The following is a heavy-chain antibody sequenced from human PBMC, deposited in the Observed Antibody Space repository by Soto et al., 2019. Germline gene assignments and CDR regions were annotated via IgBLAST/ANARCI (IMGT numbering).Heavy chain of an antibody. CDR3: ARDAKVHYRSLTGY. CDR1: GFTFSSYA. V-gene: IGHV3-30-3*01. J-gene: IGHJ4*02. CDR2: ISYDGSNK. Sequence: QVQLVESGGGVVQPGRSLRLSCAASGFTFSSYAMHWVRQAPGKGLEWVAVISYDGSNKYYADSVKGRFTISRDNSKNTLYLQMNSMRAEDTAVYYCARDAKVHYRSLTGYWGQGTLVTVSS. D-gene: IGHD1-26*01.